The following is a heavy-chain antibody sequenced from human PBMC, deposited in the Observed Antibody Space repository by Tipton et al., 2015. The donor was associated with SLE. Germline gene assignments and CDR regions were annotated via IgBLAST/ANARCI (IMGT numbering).Heavy chain of an antibody. D-gene: IGHD1-26*01. CDR1: GGSISSSSYY. Sequence: TLSLTCTVSGGSISSSSYYWGWIRQPPGKGLEWIGSIYYSGSTYYNPSLKSRVTISVDTSKNQFSLKLSSVTAADTAVHYCARAAGAREGFDYWGQGTLVTVSS. J-gene: IGHJ4*02. CDR3: ARAAGAREGFDY. V-gene: IGHV4-39*07. CDR2: IYYSGST.